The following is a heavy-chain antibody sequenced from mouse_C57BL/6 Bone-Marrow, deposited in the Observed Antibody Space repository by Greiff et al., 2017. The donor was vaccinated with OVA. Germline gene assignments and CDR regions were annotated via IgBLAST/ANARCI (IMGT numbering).Heavy chain of an antibody. J-gene: IGHJ1*03. Sequence: QVQLQQPGAELVKPGASVKLSCKASGYTFTSYWMHWVKQRPGQGLEWIGMIHPNSGSTNYTEQIKSKATLTVDKSSSTAYMQLSRRTSEDSAFYYCARWATMITTRDWYFDVWGTGTTVTVSS. CDR2: IHPNSGST. CDR1: GYTFTSYW. V-gene: IGHV1-64*01. CDR3: ARWATMITTRDWYFDV. D-gene: IGHD2-4*01.